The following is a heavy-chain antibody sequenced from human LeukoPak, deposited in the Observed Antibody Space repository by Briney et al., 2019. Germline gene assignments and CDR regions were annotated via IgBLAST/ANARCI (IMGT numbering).Heavy chain of an antibody. CDR2: ISGSGGST. V-gene: IGHV3-23*01. D-gene: IGHD6-13*01. CDR1: GFTFSSYA. J-gene: IGHJ4*01. Sequence: GGSLRLSCAASGFTFSSYAMSWVRQSPGKGLEWVSAISGSGGSTYYADSVKGRFTISRDNSKNTLYLQMNSLRAEATAVYYGAKWDSSRWHGLIDYGGQGTLVTVSS. CDR3: AKWDSSRWHGLIDY.